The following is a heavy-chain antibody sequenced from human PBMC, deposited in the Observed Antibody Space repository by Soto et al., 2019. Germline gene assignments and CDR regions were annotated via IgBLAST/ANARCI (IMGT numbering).Heavy chain of an antibody. J-gene: IGHJ4*02. CDR3: ARANAKSDTAPSDY. CDR1: GYTFTSYG. Sequence: ASVKVSCKASGYTFTSYGISWVRQAPGQGLEWMGWISAYNGNTNYAQKPQGRVTMTTDTSTSTAYMELRSLRSDDTAVYYCARANAKSDTAPSDYWGQGTLVTVSS. V-gene: IGHV1-18*04. CDR2: ISAYNGNT. D-gene: IGHD5-18*01.